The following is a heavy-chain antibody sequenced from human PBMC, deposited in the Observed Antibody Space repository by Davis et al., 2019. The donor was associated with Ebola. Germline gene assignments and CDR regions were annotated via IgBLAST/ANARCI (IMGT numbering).Heavy chain of an antibody. D-gene: IGHD1-14*01. CDR2: INPGDSES. J-gene: IGHJ4*02. Sequence: GESLKISCKGSGYSFSRYWIGWVRQRPGKGLEWVGVINPGDSESRYGPSFQGQVTISVDKAITIAYLQWSSLKASDTAMYYCARGTSLARNFDYWGQGTLVTVSS. CDR1: GYSFSRYW. V-gene: IGHV5-51*01. CDR3: ARGTSLARNFDY.